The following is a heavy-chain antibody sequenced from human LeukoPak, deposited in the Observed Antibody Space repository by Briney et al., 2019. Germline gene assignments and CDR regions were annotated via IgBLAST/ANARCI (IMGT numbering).Heavy chain of an antibody. CDR2: IYPGDADT. V-gene: IGHV5-51*01. CDR3: ARLNWYFDL. CDR1: GYSFTNYW. J-gene: IGHJ2*01. Sequence: GESLKISCKASGYSFTNYWIGWVRQVLGKGLEWMGIIYPGDADTRYSPSFQGQVTISADKSITTAYLQWSSLKASDTAMYYCARLNWYFDLWGRGTLVTVSS.